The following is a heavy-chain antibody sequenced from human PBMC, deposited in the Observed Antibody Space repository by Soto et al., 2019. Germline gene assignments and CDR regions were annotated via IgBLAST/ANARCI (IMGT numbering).Heavy chain of an antibody. CDR1: GFTFNSYA. J-gene: IGHJ4*02. V-gene: IGHV3-30-3*01. CDR2: ISYDGSNK. CDR3: VRGDNWNDEASDY. D-gene: IGHD1-1*01. Sequence: GGSLRLSCAASGFTFNSYAMHWVRQAPGKGLEWVAVISYDGSNKYYADSVKGRFTISRDNSKNTLYLQMNSLRAEDTAVYYCVRGDNWNDEASDYWGQGTLVTVSS.